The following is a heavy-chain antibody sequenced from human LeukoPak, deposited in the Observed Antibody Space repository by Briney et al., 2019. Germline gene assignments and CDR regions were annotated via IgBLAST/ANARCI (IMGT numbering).Heavy chain of an antibody. V-gene: IGHV3-11*04. CDR2: SSNGGSTI. CDR1: GLTFSDFY. CDR3: TRVGYIDEGIDY. J-gene: IGHJ4*02. Sequence: GGSLRLSCAASGLTFSDFYMTWIRQAPGKGLEWVSYSSNGGSTIYYADSVKGRFTISRDNAKNSLYLQMNSLRAEDTAIYYCTRVGYIDEGIDYWGQGTLVTVSS. D-gene: IGHD5-24*01.